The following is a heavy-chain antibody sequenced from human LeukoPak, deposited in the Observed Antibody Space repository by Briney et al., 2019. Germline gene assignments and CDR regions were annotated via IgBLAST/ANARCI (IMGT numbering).Heavy chain of an antibody. V-gene: IGHV5-51*01. CDR1: GYSFTSYW. D-gene: IGHD2-2*01. CDR2: IYPGDSDT. Sequence: PGESLKISCKGSGYSFTSYWIGWVRQMPGKGLGWMGIIYPGDSDTRYSPSFQGQVTISTDKSISTAYLQWSSLKASGTAMYYCARLVYCSSTSCYGGYMDVWGKGTTVTVSS. CDR3: ARLVYCSSTSCYGGYMDV. J-gene: IGHJ6*03.